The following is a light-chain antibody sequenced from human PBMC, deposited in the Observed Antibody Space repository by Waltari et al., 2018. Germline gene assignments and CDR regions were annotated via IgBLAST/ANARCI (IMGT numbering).Light chain of an antibody. CDR3: QSADNTGDYVL. CDR2: RDT. J-gene: IGLJ3*02. V-gene: IGLV3-25*03. CDR1: ALAKQF. Sequence: SSELTQPPSLSVSPGQPATIACSAYALAKQFVSWYQQKPGQAPVLVMFRDTERPSGIPERFSGSGSGTTVTLTISGVQAEDEADYYCQSADNTGDYVLFGGGTKLTVL.